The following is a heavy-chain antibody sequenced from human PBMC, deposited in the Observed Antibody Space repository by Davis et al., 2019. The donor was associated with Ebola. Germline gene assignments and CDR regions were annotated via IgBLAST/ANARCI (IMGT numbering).Heavy chain of an antibody. J-gene: IGHJ4*02. V-gene: IGHV3-23*01. CDR2: ISGIGGTT. D-gene: IGHD2-15*01. CDR1: GFTFRSYA. Sequence: PGGSLRLSCAASGFTFRSYAMTWVRQAPGKGLEWVSAISGIGGTTYYAGSVKGRFTVSRDNSKKTLYLQMNSLRADDTAVYYCAKLPGRLAGDYWGQGTQVTVSS. CDR3: AKLPGRLAGDY.